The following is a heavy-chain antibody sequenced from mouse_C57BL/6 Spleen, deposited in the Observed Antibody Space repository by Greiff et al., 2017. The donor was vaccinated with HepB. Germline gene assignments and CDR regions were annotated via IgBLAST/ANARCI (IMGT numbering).Heavy chain of an antibody. V-gene: IGHV1-26*01. J-gene: IGHJ2*01. CDR2: INPNNGGT. CDR3: ARGPEEAFDY. Sequence: EVQLQQSGPELVKPGASVKISCKASGYTFTDYYMNWVKQSHGKSLEWIGDINPNNGGTSYNQKFKGKATLTVDKSSSTAYMELRSLTSEDSAVYYCARGPEEAFDYWGQGTTLTVSS. CDR1: GYTFTDYY.